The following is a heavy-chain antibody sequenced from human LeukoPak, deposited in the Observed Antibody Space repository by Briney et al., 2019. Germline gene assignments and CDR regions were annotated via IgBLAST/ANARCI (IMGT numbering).Heavy chain of an antibody. Sequence: SETLYLTCTVSGGSISSYYWSWIRQPPGKGLEWIGYIYYSGSTNYNPSLKSRVTISVDTSKNQFSLKLSSVTAADTAVYYCARRSDFWSGYSDYFDYWGQGPLVSVSS. CDR3: ARRSDFWSGYSDYFDY. CDR1: GGSISSYY. J-gene: IGHJ4*02. V-gene: IGHV4-59*08. D-gene: IGHD3-3*01. CDR2: IYYSGST.